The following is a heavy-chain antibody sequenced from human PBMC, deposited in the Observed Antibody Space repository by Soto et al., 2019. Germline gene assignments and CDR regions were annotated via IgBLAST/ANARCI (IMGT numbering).Heavy chain of an antibody. CDR3: ARLGGFYQAFDS. CDR1: GGSFSGYI. D-gene: IGHD3-22*01. Sequence: SETLSLTCAVNGGSFSGYIWTRIRQTPGKGLQWIGQINHSGSAVYNPSLKTRVTISVMSNNRFSLEMSPVTAADTAVYYCARLGGFYQAFDSWGQGTLVTVSS. V-gene: IGHV4-34*01. CDR2: INHSGSA. J-gene: IGHJ4*02.